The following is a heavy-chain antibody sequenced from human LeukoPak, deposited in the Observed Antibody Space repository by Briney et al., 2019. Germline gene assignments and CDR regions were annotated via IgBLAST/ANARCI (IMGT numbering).Heavy chain of an antibody. CDR3: ARVECCTDGNCNFDY. J-gene: IGHJ4*02. Sequence: PGGSLRLSCAASGFTFSHYGMHSVRQTPGKGLERVAGISYEGTEKEAADSVKGRFASPRDNSKNTLYLQMNSLRPDDTVVYYSARVECCTDGNCNFDYWGQGTLVVVSS. D-gene: IGHD2-8*01. V-gene: IGHV3-30*09. CDR1: GFTFSHYG. CDR2: ISYEGTEK.